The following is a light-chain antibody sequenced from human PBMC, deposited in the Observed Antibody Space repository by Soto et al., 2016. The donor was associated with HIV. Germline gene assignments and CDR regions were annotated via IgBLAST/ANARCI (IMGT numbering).Light chain of an antibody. J-gene: IGKJ1*01. CDR3: QQSSRTPRT. CDR1: QGISSY. CDR2: AAS. Sequence: AIRMTQSPSSFSASTGDRVTITCRASQGISSYLAWYQQKPGKAPKLLIYAASTLQSGVPSRFSGRGSGTDFTLTISSLQHEDLATYYCQQSSRTPRTFGQGAKVE. V-gene: IGKV1-8*01.